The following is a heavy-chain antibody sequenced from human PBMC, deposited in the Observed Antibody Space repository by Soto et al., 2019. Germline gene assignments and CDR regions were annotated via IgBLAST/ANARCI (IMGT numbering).Heavy chain of an antibody. CDR2: VYYSGSI. CDR3: VGLAYGNLVGDY. Sequence: QLQLQESGPGLVKPSETLSLTCTVSSGSMKTSRYYWGWIRQPPGKGLEWIANVYYSGSIDYNPSLKSRVSISVDTSKNQFSLKLSSVTAADTSVYYCVGLAYGNLVGDYWGQGTLVTVSS. CDR1: SGSMKTSRYY. D-gene: IGHD2-21*01. J-gene: IGHJ4*02. V-gene: IGHV4-39*01.